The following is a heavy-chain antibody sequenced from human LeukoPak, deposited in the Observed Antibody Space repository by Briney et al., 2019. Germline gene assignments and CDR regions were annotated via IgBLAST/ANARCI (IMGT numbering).Heavy chain of an antibody. CDR2: ISGSGGST. D-gene: IGHD2-8*01. J-gene: IGHJ4*02. Sequence: GGSLRLSCAASGFTFSYYAMSWVRQAPGKGLEWVSAISGSGGSTYYADSVKGRFTISRDNSKNTLYLQMNSLRAEDTAVYYCAKGASRPQIGYCTNGVCQNFDYWGQGTLVTVSS. CDR1: GFTFSYYA. CDR3: AKGASRPQIGYCTNGVCQNFDY. V-gene: IGHV3-23*01.